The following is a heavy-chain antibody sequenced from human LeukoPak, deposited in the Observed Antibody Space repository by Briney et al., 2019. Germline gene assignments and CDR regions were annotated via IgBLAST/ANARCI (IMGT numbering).Heavy chain of an antibody. V-gene: IGHV3-53*01. CDR1: GFTVSSNY. Sequence: GGSPRLSCAASGFTVSSNYMSWVRQAPGKGLEWVSVIYSGGSTYYADSVKGRFTISRDNSKNTLYLQMNSLRAEDTAVYYCATTKVVVAAHYYYYYGMDVWGQGTTVTVSS. J-gene: IGHJ6*02. CDR3: ATTKVVVAAHYYYYYGMDV. D-gene: IGHD2-15*01. CDR2: IYSGGST.